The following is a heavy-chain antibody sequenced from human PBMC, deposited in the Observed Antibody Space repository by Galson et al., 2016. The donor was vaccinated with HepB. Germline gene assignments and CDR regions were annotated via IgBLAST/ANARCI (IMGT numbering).Heavy chain of an antibody. V-gene: IGHV4-59*08. CDR3: ARWGYSLFDY. CDR2: ISYSGRN. CDR1: GGSISSYS. J-gene: IGHJ4*02. D-gene: IGHD5-18*01. Sequence: SETLSLTCIVSGGSISSYSWTWIRQPPGKGLEWIGYISYSGRNNYNPSLKSRVTISVDTSKNQLSLKLSSVTAADTAVYYCARWGYSLFDYWGRGSLVTVSS.